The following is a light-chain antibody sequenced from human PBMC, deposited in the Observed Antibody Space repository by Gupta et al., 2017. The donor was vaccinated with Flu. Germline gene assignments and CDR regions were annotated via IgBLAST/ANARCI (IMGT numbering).Light chain of an antibody. CDR2: AAS. J-gene: IGKJ2*01. V-gene: IGKV1D-12*01. Sequence: DLQMAQSPSSVSASVGDRVTITCRASQGISSWLAWYQQKPGKAPKLLIYAASSWQSGVPSRFSGSGSGTDIPLTISSLQAEDFVTYYCQQANSFPYTFGQGTKLEIK. CDR1: QGISSW. CDR3: QQANSFPYT.